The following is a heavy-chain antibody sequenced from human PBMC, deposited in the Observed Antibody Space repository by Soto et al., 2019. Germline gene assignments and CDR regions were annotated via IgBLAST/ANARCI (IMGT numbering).Heavy chain of an antibody. CDR1: GFTFSTYA. CDR3: AKKDGTDGYYDAFDI. J-gene: IGHJ3*02. Sequence: GGSLRLSCTASGFTFSTYAMSWVRQAPGKGLEWVSSISGGGGSTYHADFVKGRFTISRDNSKNTLYPQMTSLRAEDTALYYCAKKDGTDGYYDAFDIWGRGTMVTVSS. V-gene: IGHV3-23*01. CDR2: ISGGGGST. D-gene: IGHD3-22*01.